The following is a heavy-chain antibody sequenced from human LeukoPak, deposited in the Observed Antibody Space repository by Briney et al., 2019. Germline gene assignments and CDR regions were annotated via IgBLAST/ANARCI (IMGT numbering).Heavy chain of an antibody. CDR3: TIRMITFGGVIVEDFDY. CDR1: GFTFSNAW. Sequence: GGSLRLSCAASGFTFSNAWMSWVRQAPGKGLEWVGRIKSKTDGGTTDYAAPVKGRFTISRDDSKNTLYLRMNSLKTEDTAVYYCTIRMITFGGVIVEDFDYWGQGTLVTVSS. V-gene: IGHV3-15*01. CDR2: IKSKTDGGTT. J-gene: IGHJ4*02. D-gene: IGHD3-16*02.